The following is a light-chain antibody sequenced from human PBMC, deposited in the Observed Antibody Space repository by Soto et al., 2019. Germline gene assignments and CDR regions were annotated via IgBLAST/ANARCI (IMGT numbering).Light chain of an antibody. V-gene: IGLV2-8*01. CDR2: EVN. CDR1: SSDVGIYNY. Sequence: QSVLTQPPSASGSPGQSVTISCTGTSSDVGIYNYVSWYQHHPGKAPKVMIYEVNKRPSGVPDRFSGSKSGNTASLTVSGLQDEDEADYYCRSYAGSNAWVCGGGTKLTVL. CDR3: RSYAGSNAWV. J-gene: IGLJ3*02.